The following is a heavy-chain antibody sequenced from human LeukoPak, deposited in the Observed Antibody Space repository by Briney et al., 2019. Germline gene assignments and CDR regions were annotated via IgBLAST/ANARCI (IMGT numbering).Heavy chain of an antibody. CDR1: GFTVSSNY. V-gene: IGHV3-66*01. CDR2: IYSGGST. CDR3: ARDGYNYYFDY. D-gene: IGHD5-24*01. Sequence: GGSLRLSCAASGFTVSSNYMSWVRQAPGKGLEWVSVIYSGGSTYYADSVKGRFTISRDNSKNTLYLQMSSLRAEDTAVYYCARDGYNYYFDYWGQGTLVTVSS. J-gene: IGHJ4*02.